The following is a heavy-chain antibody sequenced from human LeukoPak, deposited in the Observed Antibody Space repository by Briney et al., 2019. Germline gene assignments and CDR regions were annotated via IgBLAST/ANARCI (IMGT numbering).Heavy chain of an antibody. J-gene: IGHJ5*02. CDR2: IIPIFGTA. D-gene: IGHD2-2*01. V-gene: IGHV1-69*13. Sequence: GASVKVSCKASGGTFSSYAISWVRQAPGQGLEWVGGIIPIFGTANYAQKFQGRVTITADESTSTAYMELSSLRSEDTAVYYCARDREVVVPAATSWFDPWGQGTLVTVSS. CDR1: GGTFSSYA. CDR3: ARDREVVVPAATSWFDP.